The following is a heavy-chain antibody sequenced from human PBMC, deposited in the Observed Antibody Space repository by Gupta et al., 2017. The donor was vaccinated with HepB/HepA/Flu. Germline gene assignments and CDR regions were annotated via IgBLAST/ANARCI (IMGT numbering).Heavy chain of an antibody. CDR1: GFIFSSSA. CDR2: ISGSGGST. CDR3: AKGGGRSAYFDY. Sequence: EVQLLESGGGLVQPGGSLRLSCAASGFIFSSSAMRWVRQSPGKGLEWVSAISGSGGSTYDADSVKGRFTISRDNSKNTLYLQMNSLRAEDTAIYYCAKGGGRSAYFDYWGQGTLVTVSS. D-gene: IGHD3-3*01. V-gene: IGHV3-23*01. J-gene: IGHJ4*02.